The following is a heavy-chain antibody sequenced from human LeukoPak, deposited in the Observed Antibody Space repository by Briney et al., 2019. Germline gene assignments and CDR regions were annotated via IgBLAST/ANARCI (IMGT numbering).Heavy chain of an antibody. CDR1: GGSISSYY. V-gene: IGHV4-4*07. J-gene: IGHJ4*02. CDR3: ARGRTAGTPEDY. Sequence: SETLSLTCTVSGGSISSYYWSWIRQPAGKGLVWIGRIYTSGSTNYNPSLKSRVTMSVDTSKNQFSLKLSSVTAADTAVYYCARGRTAGTPEDYWGQGTLVTVSS. D-gene: IGHD1-1*01. CDR2: IYTSGST.